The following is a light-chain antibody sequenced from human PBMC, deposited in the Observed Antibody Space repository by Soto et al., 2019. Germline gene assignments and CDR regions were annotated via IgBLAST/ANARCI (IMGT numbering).Light chain of an antibody. Sequence: IQMTQSPSSVSASVGDRVTITCRASQGISRWLAWYQQKPGKAPKLLIYTASKWQSGVPSRFSGSESGEDFTLTISSLQPEDFSTYYCQQANSFPFTFGPGTKVDIK. J-gene: IGKJ3*01. V-gene: IGKV1-12*01. CDR3: QQANSFPFT. CDR1: QGISRW. CDR2: TAS.